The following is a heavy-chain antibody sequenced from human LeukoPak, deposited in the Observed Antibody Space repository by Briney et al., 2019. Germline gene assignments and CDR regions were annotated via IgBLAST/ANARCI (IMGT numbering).Heavy chain of an antibody. V-gene: IGHV3-30-3*01. J-gene: IGHJ4*02. Sequence: GGSLRLSCAASGFTFSSYAMHWVRQAPGKGLEWVAVISYDGSNKYYADSVKGRFTISRDDSKNTLYLQMNSLRAEDTAVYYCARDGTWELLGGPFDYWGQGTLVTVSS. CDR1: GFTFSSYA. CDR2: ISYDGSNK. D-gene: IGHD1-26*01. CDR3: ARDGTWELLGGPFDY.